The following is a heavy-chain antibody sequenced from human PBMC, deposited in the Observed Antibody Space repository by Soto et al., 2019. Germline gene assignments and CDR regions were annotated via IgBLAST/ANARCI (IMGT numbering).Heavy chain of an antibody. D-gene: IGHD1-7*01. J-gene: IGHJ3*01. CDR3: ARRARTAPTTWVAFDV. Sequence: EVQLLESGGGLVQPGGSLRLSCAASGFTFNTYVMNWVRQAPGKGLEWVSTISYSADKTHYADSVKGRFTISRDNSRDALFLQLNSLRAVDAAVYYCARRARTAPTTWVAFDVWGQGTMVTVSS. CDR2: ISYSADKT. CDR1: GFTFNTYV. V-gene: IGHV3-23*01.